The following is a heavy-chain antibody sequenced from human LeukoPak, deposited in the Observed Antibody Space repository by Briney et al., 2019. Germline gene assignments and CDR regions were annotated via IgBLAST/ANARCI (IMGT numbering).Heavy chain of an antibody. CDR2: ISSNGGST. CDR3: ARDKGGELLYDY. J-gene: IGHJ4*02. V-gene: IGHV3-64*01. D-gene: IGHD1-26*01. CDR1: GFTFSSYA. Sequence: GGSLRLSCPASGFTFSSYAMHWVRQAPGKGLEYVSAISSNGGSTYYANSVKGRFTISRDNSKNTLYLQMGSLRAEDMAVYYCARDKGGELLYDYWGQGTLVTVSS.